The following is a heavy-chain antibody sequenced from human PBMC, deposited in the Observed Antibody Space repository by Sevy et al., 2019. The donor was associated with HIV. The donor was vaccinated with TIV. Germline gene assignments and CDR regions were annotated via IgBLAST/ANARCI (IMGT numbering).Heavy chain of an antibody. CDR1: GIAFSTYA. CDR3: AKDFSDVSYYDSSATVDY. CDR2: ISAGGYST. J-gene: IGHJ4*02. D-gene: IGHD3-22*01. Sequence: GGSLRLSCAASGIAFSTYAMFWVRQAPGKGLEWVSSISAGGYSTYYADSVKGRFTLSRDNSRNTMDLEMNSLRADDTAVSYCAKDFSDVSYYDSSATVDYWGQGTLVTVSS. V-gene: IGHV3-23*01.